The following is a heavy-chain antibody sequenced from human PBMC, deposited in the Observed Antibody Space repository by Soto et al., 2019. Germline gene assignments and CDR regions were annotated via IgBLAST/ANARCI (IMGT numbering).Heavy chain of an antibody. CDR1: GFNFGNYA. CDR2: IRSEAYGGTT. Sequence: EVRLVESGGGLVESGRSLRLSCTGSGFNFGNYALSWVRQAPGKGPEWVGFIRSEAYGGTTGYAASVKGRFIISRDDSKSIAYLEINSLQTDDTAVYYCTRYYYESSGYYVYWGQGTLVTVSS. CDR3: TRYYYESSGYYVY. J-gene: IGHJ4*02. D-gene: IGHD3-22*01. V-gene: IGHV3-49*04.